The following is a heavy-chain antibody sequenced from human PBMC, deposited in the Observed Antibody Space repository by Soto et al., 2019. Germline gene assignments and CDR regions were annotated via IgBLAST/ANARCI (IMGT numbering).Heavy chain of an antibody. CDR3: AKDAAYYFDY. Sequence: EVQLVESGGGLIQPGRSLRLSCAASGFTFDNYAMHWVRQAPGKGLEWVSGISWDSGSIDYADSVRGRFTISRDNARNSPYLRMSSLRPEDTALYYCAKDAAYYFDYWGQGTLVTVSS. CDR2: ISWDSGSI. J-gene: IGHJ4*02. V-gene: IGHV3-9*01. D-gene: IGHD6-25*01. CDR1: GFTFDNYA.